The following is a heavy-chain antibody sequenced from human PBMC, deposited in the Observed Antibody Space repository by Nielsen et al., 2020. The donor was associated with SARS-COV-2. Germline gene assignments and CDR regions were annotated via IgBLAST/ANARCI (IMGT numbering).Heavy chain of an antibody. V-gene: IGHV1-46*01. D-gene: IGHD2-21*02. CDR2: INPSGVV. CDR3: AREGGAYCGGDCYSGWFDP. CDR1: GYTFSRYY. Sequence: ASVKVSCKASGYTFSRYYIHWVRQAPGQGLEWMGIINPSGVVRYAQKFQDRVSLTRDTATSTVYMELSSLRSEDTAVYYCAREGGAYCGGDCYSGWFDPWGQGTLVTVSS. J-gene: IGHJ5*02.